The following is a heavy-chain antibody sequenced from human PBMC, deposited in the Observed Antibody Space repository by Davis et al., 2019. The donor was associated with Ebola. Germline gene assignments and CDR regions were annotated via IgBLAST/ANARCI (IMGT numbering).Heavy chain of an antibody. CDR2: ISYDGSNK. Sequence: GESLKISCAASGFTFSNYGMHWVRQAPGKGLEWVAVISYDGSNKYYADSVRGRFTISRDNSKNTLYLHMYSLRVEDTAVYYCAKDIFGHDSGSFLNPFDYWGQGTLVTVSS. V-gene: IGHV3-30*18. CDR3: AKDIFGHDSGSFLNPFDY. CDR1: GFTFSNYG. D-gene: IGHD1-26*01. J-gene: IGHJ4*02.